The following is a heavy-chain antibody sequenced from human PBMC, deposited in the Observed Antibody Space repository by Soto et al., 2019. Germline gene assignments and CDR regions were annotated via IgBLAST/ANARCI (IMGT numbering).Heavy chain of an antibody. J-gene: IGHJ4*02. CDR2: IVVGNGNT. CDR1: GYTFTSYA. CDR3: ATASAGYTFGFDL. D-gene: IGHD6-13*01. Sequence: EASVKVSCKASGYTFTSYAMHWVRQTRGHRLEWIGWIVVGNGNTNFAQDLRQRVTFSRDMSTSTAYMDVSTLRSDDTAMYYCATASAGYTFGFDLWGQGSLVTVSS. V-gene: IGHV1-58*02.